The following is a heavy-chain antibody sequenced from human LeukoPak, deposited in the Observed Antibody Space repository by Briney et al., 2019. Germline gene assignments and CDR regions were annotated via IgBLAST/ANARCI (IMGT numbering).Heavy chain of an antibody. CDR2: IYYSGTT. Sequence: SETLSLTCTVSGGSISSFYWNWIRLPPGKGLELIGYIYYSGTTNYNPSLKSRVTISVDSSKNQFSLKPSSVTAADTAMYYCARGRKYTNGYRVTELGSGYFDYWGQGILVTVSS. CDR3: ARGRKYTNGYRVTELGSGYFDY. J-gene: IGHJ4*02. D-gene: IGHD5-18*01. V-gene: IGHV4-59*01. CDR1: GGSISSFY.